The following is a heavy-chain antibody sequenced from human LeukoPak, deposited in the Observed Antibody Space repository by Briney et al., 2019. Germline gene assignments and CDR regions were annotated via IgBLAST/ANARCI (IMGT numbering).Heavy chain of an antibody. CDR2: IYHSGST. D-gene: IGHD4-11*01. CDR1: GGSISSYY. V-gene: IGHV4-59*12. Sequence: SETLSLTCTVSGGSISSYYWSWIRQPPGKGLEWIGYIYHSGSTYYNPSLKSRVTISVDRSKNQFSLKLSSVTAADTAVYYCARAVTTRGYYFDYWGQGTLVTVSS. CDR3: ARAVTTRGYYFDY. J-gene: IGHJ4*02.